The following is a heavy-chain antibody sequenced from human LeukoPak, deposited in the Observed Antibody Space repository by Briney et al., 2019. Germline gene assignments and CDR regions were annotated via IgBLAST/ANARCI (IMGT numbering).Heavy chain of an antibody. CDR1: GYTFTGYY. Sequence: ASVKVSRKASGYTFTGYYMHWVRQTPGQGLEWMGWINPNSGGTNYAQKFQGRVTMTRDTSISTAYMELRSLRSDDTAVYYCARVVVGVWSGEQNWFDPWGQGTLVTVSS. J-gene: IGHJ5*02. CDR2: INPNSGGT. V-gene: IGHV1-2*02. D-gene: IGHD3-3*01. CDR3: ARVVVGVWSGEQNWFDP.